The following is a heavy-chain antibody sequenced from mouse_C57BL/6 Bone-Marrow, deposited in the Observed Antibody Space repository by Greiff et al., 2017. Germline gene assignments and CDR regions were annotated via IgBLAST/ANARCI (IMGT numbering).Heavy chain of an antibody. Sequence: EVQLMESGGGLVKPGGSLKLSCAASGFTFSSYTMSWVRQTPEKRLEWVATISGGGGNTYYPDSVKGRFTISRDNAKNTLYLQMSSLRSEDTALYYCASNYVNAMDYWGQGTSVTVSS. CDR2: ISGGGGNT. CDR1: GFTFSSYT. V-gene: IGHV5-9*01. D-gene: IGHD2-1*01. J-gene: IGHJ4*01. CDR3: ASNYVNAMDY.